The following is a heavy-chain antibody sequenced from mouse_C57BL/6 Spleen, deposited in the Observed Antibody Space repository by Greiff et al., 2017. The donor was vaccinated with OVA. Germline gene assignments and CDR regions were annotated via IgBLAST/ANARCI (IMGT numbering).Heavy chain of an antibody. Sequence: EVKVVESGGGLVQPGGSLSLSCAASGFTFTDYYMSWVRQPPGKALEWLGFIRNKANGYTTEYSASVKGRFTISRDNSQSILYLQMNALGAEDSATYYCARSPYLDYWGQGTTLTVSS. CDR3: ARSPYLDY. CDR1: GFTFTDYY. J-gene: IGHJ2*01. V-gene: IGHV7-3*01. CDR2: IRNKANGYTT.